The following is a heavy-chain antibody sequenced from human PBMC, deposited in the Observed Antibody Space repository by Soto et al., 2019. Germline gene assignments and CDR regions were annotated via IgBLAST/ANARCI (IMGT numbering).Heavy chain of an antibody. CDR1: GGSFTGNSW. CDR3: ASRDPGTSVDY. CDR2: IYRTGGT. J-gene: IGHJ4*02. V-gene: IGHV4-4*02. Sequence: SETLSLTCAVSGGSFTGNSWWTWFRQPPGQGLEWIGEIYRTGGTNYNPSLKSRVTISLDKSENQFSLKVTSLTAADTAVYYCASRDPGTSVDYWGQGTLVTVSS. D-gene: IGHD1-7*01.